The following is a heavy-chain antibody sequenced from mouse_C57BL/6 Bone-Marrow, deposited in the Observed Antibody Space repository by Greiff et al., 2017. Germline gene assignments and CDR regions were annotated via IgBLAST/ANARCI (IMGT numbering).Heavy chain of an antibody. CDR1: EYEFPSHD. J-gene: IGHJ1*03. CDR2: LNSDGGST. CDR3: ARQGDYDGDWYFDV. D-gene: IGHD2-4*01. V-gene: IGHV5-2*01. Sequence: EVHLVESGGGLVQPGESLKLSCESNEYEFPSHDMSWVRKTPEKRLELVAALNSDGGSTYYPDTMERRFIISRDNTKKTLYLQMSSLRSEDTALYYCARQGDYDGDWYFDVWGTGTTVTVSS.